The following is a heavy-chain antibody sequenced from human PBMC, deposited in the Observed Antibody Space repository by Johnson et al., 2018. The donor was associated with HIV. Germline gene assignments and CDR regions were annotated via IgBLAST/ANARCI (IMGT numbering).Heavy chain of an antibody. CDR1: GYTVSSYY. D-gene: IGHD1-26*01. J-gene: IGHJ3*02. Sequence: QEQLVESGGGLVKPGGSLRLSCAASGYTVSSYYMSWVRQAPGKGLEWVASIRYDGTNKYYADSVKGRFTISRDTLKNTLYLQMNSLRAEDTALYYCAREGGAHDAFDIWGQGTMVTVSS. CDR2: IRYDGTNK. V-gene: IGHV3-33*08. CDR3: AREGGAHDAFDI.